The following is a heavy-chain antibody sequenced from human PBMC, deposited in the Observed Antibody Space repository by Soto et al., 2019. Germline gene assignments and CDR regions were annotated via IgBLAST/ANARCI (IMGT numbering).Heavy chain of an antibody. J-gene: IGHJ4*02. CDR1: GFTFSSYS. CDR3: AKRYRTGTAMPSH. D-gene: IGHD5-18*01. V-gene: IGHV3-23*01. CDR2: ISGSGGST. Sequence: EVQLLESGGGLVQPGGSLRLSCAASGFTFSSYSMSWVRQAPGKGLEWVSAISGSGGSTYYADSVKGRFTISRDNSKNALYLQMNSLRAEDTAVYYCAKRYRTGTAMPSHWGQGTLVSVSS.